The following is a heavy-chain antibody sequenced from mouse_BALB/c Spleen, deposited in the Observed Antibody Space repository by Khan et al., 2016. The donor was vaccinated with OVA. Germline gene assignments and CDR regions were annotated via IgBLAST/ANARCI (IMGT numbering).Heavy chain of an antibody. D-gene: IGHD2-12*01. V-gene: IGHV5-12*02. CDR3: ARQLYGAMDH. Sequence: EVELVESGGGLVQPGGSLKLSCATSGFTFSDYYMYWVCQTPEKRLEWVAYISNGGGSTYYPDTVKGRFTISRDNAKNTLYLQMSRLKSEDTAMYYCARQLYGAMDHWGQGTSVTVSS. J-gene: IGHJ4*01. CDR1: GFTFSDYY. CDR2: ISNGGGST.